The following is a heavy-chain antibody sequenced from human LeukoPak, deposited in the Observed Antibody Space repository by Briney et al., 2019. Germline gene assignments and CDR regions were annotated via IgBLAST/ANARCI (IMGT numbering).Heavy chain of an antibody. CDR1: GGSISSYY. D-gene: IGHD6-13*01. Sequence: SETLSLTCTVSGGSISSYYWSWIRQPAGKGLEWIGRIYTSGSTNYNPSLKSRVTMSVDTSKNQFSLKLSSVTAADTAVYYCARDDSSSWPRGFDYWGQGTLVTVSS. V-gene: IGHV4-4*07. J-gene: IGHJ4*02. CDR2: IYTSGST. CDR3: ARDDSSSWPRGFDY.